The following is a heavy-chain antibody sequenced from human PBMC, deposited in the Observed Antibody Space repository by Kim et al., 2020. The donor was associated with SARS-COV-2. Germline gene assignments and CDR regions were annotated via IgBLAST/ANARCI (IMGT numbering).Heavy chain of an antibody. D-gene: IGHD3-9*01. V-gene: IGHV1-2*02. Sequence: ASVKVSCKASGYTFTGYYMHWVRQAPGQGLEWMGWINPNSGGTNYAQKFQGRVTMTRDTSISTAYMELSRLRSDDTAVYYCARGPTYDILTGYASFEYWGQGTLVTVSS. CDR1: GYTFTGYY. J-gene: IGHJ4*02. CDR3: ARGPTYDILTGYASFEY. CDR2: INPNSGGT.